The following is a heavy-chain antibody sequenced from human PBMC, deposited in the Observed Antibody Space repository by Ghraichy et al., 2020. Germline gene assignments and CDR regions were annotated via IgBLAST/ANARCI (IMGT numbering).Heavy chain of an antibody. J-gene: IGHJ5*02. D-gene: IGHD4-23*01. Sequence: SETLSLTCTVSGGSISSSRYFWGWIRQPPGKGLEWIGNIYYSGSTYYNPPLKSRVTISADTSKNQFSLKLSSVTAADTAVYYCARGGDYGGDLSFDPWGQGTLVTVSS. CDR1: GGSISSSRYF. CDR3: ARGGDYGGDLSFDP. V-gene: IGHV4-39*07. CDR2: IYYSGST.